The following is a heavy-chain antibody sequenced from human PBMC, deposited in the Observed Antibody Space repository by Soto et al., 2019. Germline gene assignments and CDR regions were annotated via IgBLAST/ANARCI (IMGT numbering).Heavy chain of an antibody. V-gene: IGHV3-48*02. D-gene: IGHD4-17*01. Sequence: EVQLVESGGALVQPGGSLRLSCAASGFIFSGYNMNWVRQAPGKGLEWVSYISSGSTTIYYADSVKGRFTISRDNARNSLYLQMNSLRDGDTAVYNCSRDRCTVTNEVGHDYGMDFWGQGTTVTVSS. CDR1: GFIFSGYN. CDR2: ISSGSTTI. J-gene: IGHJ6*02. CDR3: SRDRCTVTNEVGHDYGMDF.